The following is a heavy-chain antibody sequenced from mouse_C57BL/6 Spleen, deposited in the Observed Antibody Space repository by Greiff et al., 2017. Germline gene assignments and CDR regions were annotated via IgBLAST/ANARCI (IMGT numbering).Heavy chain of an antibody. CDR2: IYPSDSET. J-gene: IGHJ3*01. CDR1: GYTFTSYW. CDR3: ARDDGTPWFAY. V-gene: IGHV1-61*01. D-gene: IGHD2-3*01. Sequence: QVQLQQPGAELVRPGSSVKLSCKASGYTFTSYWMDWVKQRPGQGLEWIGNIYPSDSETHYNQKFKDKATLTVDKSSSTADMQLSSLTAEDSAVYYCARDDGTPWFAYWGQGTLVTVSA.